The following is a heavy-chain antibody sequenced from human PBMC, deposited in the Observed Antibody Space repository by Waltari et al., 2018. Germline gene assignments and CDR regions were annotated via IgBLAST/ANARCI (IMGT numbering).Heavy chain of an antibody. CDR2: MSYSGAT. D-gene: IGHD1-1*01. V-gene: IGHV4-39*01. J-gene: IGHJ3*01. Sequence: VWIRQARGQGLEWIGTMSYSGATYSSPSLNSRVTISRDTSKNQLSLKLASMTAADTAVYYCATYLGASLGTAAFDVWGQGTMVTVSS. CDR3: ATYLGASLGTAAFDV.